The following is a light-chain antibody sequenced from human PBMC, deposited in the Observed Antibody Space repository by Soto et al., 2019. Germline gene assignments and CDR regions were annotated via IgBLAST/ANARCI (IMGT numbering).Light chain of an antibody. CDR3: QQRSNWPIT. V-gene: IGKV3D-20*02. J-gene: IGKJ5*01. CDR2: GAS. Sequence: EIVLTQSPATLSLSPGERATVSCRASQIVRSRYLAWYQQKPGQAPRVPIYGASSRDTGIPARFSGSGSGTDFTLTISRLEPEDFEVYYCQQRSNWPITFGQGTRLEIK. CDR1: QIVRSRY.